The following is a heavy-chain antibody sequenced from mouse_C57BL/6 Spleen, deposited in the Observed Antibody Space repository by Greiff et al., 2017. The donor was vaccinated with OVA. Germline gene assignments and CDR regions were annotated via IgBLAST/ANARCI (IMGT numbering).Heavy chain of an antibody. CDR1: GYTFTSYW. CDR2: IDPSDSET. V-gene: IGHV1-52*01. D-gene: IGHD1-1*01. Sequence: QVQLQQSGAELVRPGSSVKLSCKASGYTFTSYWMHWVKQRPIQGLEWIGNIDPSDSETHYNQKFKDKATLTVDKSSSTAYMQLSSLTSEDSAVYYCARATTVVTSTGKFDVWGTGTTVTVSS. CDR3: ARATTVVTSTGKFDV. J-gene: IGHJ1*03.